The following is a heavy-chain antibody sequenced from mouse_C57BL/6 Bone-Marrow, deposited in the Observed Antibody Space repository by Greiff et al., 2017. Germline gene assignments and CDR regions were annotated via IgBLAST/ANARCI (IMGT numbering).Heavy chain of an antibody. CDR2: INPGSGGT. CDR1: GYAFTNYL. CDR3: ARSRDYDYFDY. D-gene: IGHD2-4*01. Sequence: VHLVESGAELVRPGTSVKVSCKASGYAFTNYLLEWVKQRPGQGLEWIGVINPGSGGTNYNEKFKGKATLTADKSSSTAYMQLSSLTSEDSAVYFCARSRDYDYFDYWGQGTTLTVSS. J-gene: IGHJ2*01. V-gene: IGHV1-54*01.